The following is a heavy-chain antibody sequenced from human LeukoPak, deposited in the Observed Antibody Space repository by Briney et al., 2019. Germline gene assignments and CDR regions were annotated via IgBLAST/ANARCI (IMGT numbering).Heavy chain of an antibody. CDR2: IYYSGST. V-gene: IGHV4-39*01. CDR1: GVSISSNSYY. D-gene: IGHD4-17*01. J-gene: IGHJ3*02. Sequence: PSETLSLTCTVSGVSISSNSYYWGWVRQPPGKGLEWIGSIYYSGSTYYNPSLKSRVTISVDTSKNQFSLRLNSVTAADTAVYYCVLTTVTRSYAFDIWGQGTMVTVS. CDR3: VLTTVTRSYAFDI.